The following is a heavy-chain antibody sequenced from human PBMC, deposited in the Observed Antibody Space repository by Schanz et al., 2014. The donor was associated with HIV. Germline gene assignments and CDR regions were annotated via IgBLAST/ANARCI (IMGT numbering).Heavy chain of an antibody. CDR3: XXDRITGTTGVPYYYYGMDV. CDR1: GFTFSSYG. CDR2: ISYDGSNK. J-gene: IGHJ6*02. D-gene: IGHD1-7*01. V-gene: IGHV3-30*03. Sequence: QVQLVESGGGVVQPGRSLRLSCAASGFTFSSYGMHWVRQAPGKGLEWVAVISYDGSNKYYADSVKGRFTISRDNSKNTLYXXXNSLRAEDTAVYXXXXDRITGTTGVPYYYYGMDVWGQGTTVTVSS.